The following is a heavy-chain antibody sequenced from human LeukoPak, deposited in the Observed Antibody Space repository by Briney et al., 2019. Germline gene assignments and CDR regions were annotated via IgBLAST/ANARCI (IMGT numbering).Heavy chain of an antibody. Sequence: ASVKVSCKASGYTFTSYGISWVRQAPGQGLEWMGWISAYNGNTNYAQKLQGRVTMTTDTSTSTAYMELRSLRSDDTAVYYCARQGYYGAYGSGNWFDPWGQGTLVTVSS. CDR1: GYTFTSYG. CDR3: ARQGYYGAYGSGNWFDP. J-gene: IGHJ5*02. V-gene: IGHV1-18*01. CDR2: ISAYNGNT. D-gene: IGHD4-17*01.